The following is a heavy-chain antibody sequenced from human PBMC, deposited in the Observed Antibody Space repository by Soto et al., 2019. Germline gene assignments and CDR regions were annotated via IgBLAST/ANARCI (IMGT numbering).Heavy chain of an antibody. J-gene: IGHJ4*02. CDR2: IEYSGRT. CDR1: GDSMRNYY. CDR3: ARVSFGAYVDF. V-gene: IGHV4-59*01. D-gene: IGHD3-16*01. Sequence: QVQLQESGPGLVKPSETLSLTCTVSGDSMRNYYWSWIRQPPGKGLEWMAYIEYSGRTEVKPSLQSRVTISLDTSKNQFSLTLNFATAADTATYYCARVSFGAYVDFWGQGTLVAVSS.